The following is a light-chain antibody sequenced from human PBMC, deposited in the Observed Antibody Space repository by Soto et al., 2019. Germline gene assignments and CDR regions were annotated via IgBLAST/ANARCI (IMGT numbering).Light chain of an antibody. V-gene: IGKV1-39*01. CDR3: QQSYSTPT. CDR1: QSITTF. CDR2: TAS. Sequence: DIQMTQSPSSLSASVGDRVTITCRASQSITTFLNWYQHKPGKAPKLLIYTASTLQSGVPLRFSGSGSGTEFTLTISGLLPEDFATYYCQQSYSTPTFGQGTKVEI. J-gene: IGKJ1*01.